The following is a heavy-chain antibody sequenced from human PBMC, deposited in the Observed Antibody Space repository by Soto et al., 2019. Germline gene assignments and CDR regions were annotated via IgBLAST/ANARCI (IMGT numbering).Heavy chain of an antibody. Sequence: SETLSLTCAVYGGSFSGYYWRWIRQPPGKGLEWIGEINHSGSTNYNPSLKSRVTISVDTSKNQFSLKLSSVTAADTAVYYCARDGIVATWFDYWGQGTLVTVSS. V-gene: IGHV4-34*01. CDR2: INHSGST. CDR3: ARDGIVATWFDY. CDR1: GGSFSGYY. J-gene: IGHJ4*02. D-gene: IGHD5-12*01.